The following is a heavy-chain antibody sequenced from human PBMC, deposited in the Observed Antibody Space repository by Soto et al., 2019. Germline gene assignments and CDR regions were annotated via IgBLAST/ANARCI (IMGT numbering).Heavy chain of an antibody. CDR3: AKDLYGSGSYGMDV. CDR2: ISGSGDST. Sequence: PGGSLRLSCAASGFTFSSYGMHWVRQAPGKGLEWVSAISGSGDSTYYADSVKGRFTISRDNSKDTSYLQMNSLRAEDTAVYYCAKDLYGSGSYGMDVWGQGTTVTVSS. D-gene: IGHD3-10*01. J-gene: IGHJ6*02. CDR1: GFTFSSYG. V-gene: IGHV3-23*01.